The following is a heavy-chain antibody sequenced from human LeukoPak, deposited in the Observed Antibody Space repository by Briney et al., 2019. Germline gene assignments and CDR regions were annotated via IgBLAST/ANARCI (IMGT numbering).Heavy chain of an antibody. V-gene: IGHV6-1*01. CDR3: ARGEWELLSHYWCFDL. Sequence: SQTLPLTCALSGDSVSSNSAAWNWIRQSPSRGLEWLGRTYYRSKWYNEYAVSVKSRITINPDTSKNQFSLQLNSVTPEDTAVYYCARGEWELLSHYWCFDLWGRGTLVTVSS. CDR2: TYYRSKWYN. J-gene: IGHJ2*01. CDR1: GDSVSSNSAA. D-gene: IGHD1-26*01.